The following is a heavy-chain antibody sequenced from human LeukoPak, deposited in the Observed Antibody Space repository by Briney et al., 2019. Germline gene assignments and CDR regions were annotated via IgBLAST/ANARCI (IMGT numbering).Heavy chain of an antibody. CDR2: IYADGST. Sequence: GGSLRLSCAASGFIVSSNYMSWVRQAPGKGLEWVSIIYADGSTYYADSVKGRLTISRDNSKNTLYLQMNSLRAEDTAMYYCTRVYGSGRSLGFPFDPWGQGTLVTVSS. CDR1: GFIVSSNY. J-gene: IGHJ5*02. CDR3: TRVYGSGRSLGFPFDP. V-gene: IGHV3-53*01. D-gene: IGHD3-10*01.